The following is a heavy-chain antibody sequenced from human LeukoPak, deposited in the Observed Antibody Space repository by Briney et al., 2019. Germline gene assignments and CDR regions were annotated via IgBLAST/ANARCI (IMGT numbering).Heavy chain of an antibody. V-gene: IGHV1-18*01. CDR2: ISAYNGNT. CDR1: GYTFTSYG. CDR3: ARDTYSNNYYYYGMDV. J-gene: IGHJ6*02. Sequence: ASVKVSCKASGYTFTSYGTSWVRQAPGQGLEWMGWISAYNGNTNYAQKLQGRVTMTTDTSTSTAYMELRSLRSDDTAVYYCARDTYSNNYYYYGMDVWGQGTTVTVSS. D-gene: IGHD4-11*01.